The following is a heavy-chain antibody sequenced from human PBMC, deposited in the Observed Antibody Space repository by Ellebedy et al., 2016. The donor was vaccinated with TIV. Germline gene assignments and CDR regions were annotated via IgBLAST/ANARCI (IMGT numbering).Heavy chain of an antibody. J-gene: IGHJ4*02. CDR1: GFTFDKYV. V-gene: IGHV3-23*01. CDR2: ISITNGHT. D-gene: IGHD3-3*01. CDR3: AKGPALLFDYWSGLFV. Sequence: GGSLRLSXVASGFTFDKYVMSWVRQAPGKGLEWVSAISITNGHTFYGDSVKGRFTISTDISGNTVHLQLCNLRADDTAVYYCAKGPALLFDYWSGLFVWGQGTPVTVAS.